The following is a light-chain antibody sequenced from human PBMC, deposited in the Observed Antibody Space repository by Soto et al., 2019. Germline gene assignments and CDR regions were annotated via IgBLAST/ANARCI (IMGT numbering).Light chain of an antibody. V-gene: IGKV1-5*01. CDR3: QQYNRGT. CDR1: QSINNW. Sequence: DIQMTQSPSTLSASVGDRVTITCRASQSINNWLAWYQQKPGKAPKLLIYDASSLESGVPSRFSGSGSGTEFTLTISSLQPDDFANYYCQQYNRGTFGQGTKV. J-gene: IGKJ1*01. CDR2: DAS.